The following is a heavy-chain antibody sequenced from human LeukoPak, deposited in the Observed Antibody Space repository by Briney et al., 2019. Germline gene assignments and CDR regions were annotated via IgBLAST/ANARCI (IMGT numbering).Heavy chain of an antibody. D-gene: IGHD4-11*01. CDR3: ARETVTTPPFYFDY. CDR1: GGSISSYY. J-gene: IGHJ4*02. Sequence: PSETLSLTCTVSGGSISSYYWSWIRQPAGKGLEWIGRIYTSGSTNYNPSLKSRVTMSVDTSKNQFSLKLSSVTAADTAVYYCARETVTTPPFYFDYWGQGTLVTVSP. CDR2: IYTSGST. V-gene: IGHV4-4*07.